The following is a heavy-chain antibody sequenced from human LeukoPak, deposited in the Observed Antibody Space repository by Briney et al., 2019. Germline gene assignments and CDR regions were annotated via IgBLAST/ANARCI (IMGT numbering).Heavy chain of an antibody. Sequence: SETLSLTCAVYGGSFSGYYWSWIRQPPGKGLEWIGEINHSGSTNYNPSLKSRVTISVDTSKNQFSLKLSSVTAADTAVYYCARGQVVLDYWGQGTLVTVSP. CDR2: INHSGST. V-gene: IGHV4-34*01. D-gene: IGHD3-16*02. CDR1: GGSFSGYY. CDR3: ARGQVVLDY. J-gene: IGHJ4*02.